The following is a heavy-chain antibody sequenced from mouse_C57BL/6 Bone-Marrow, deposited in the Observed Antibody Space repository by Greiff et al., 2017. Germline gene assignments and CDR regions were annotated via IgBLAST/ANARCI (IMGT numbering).Heavy chain of an antibody. V-gene: IGHV7-3*01. CDR2: IRNKANGYTT. D-gene: IGHD2-4*01. CDR1: GFTFTDYY. J-gene: IGHJ3*01. CDR3: ASPPGDYDDETWFAY. Sequence: EVQLVESGGGLVQPGGSLSLSCAASGFTFTDYYMSWVRQPPGKALEWLGFIRNKANGYTTEYSASVKGRFTISRDNSQSILYLQMNALRAEDSATYYCASPPGDYDDETWFAYWGQGTLVTVSA.